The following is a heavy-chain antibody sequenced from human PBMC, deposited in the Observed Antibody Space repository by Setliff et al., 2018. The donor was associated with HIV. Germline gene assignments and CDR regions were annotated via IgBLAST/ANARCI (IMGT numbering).Heavy chain of an antibody. CDR3: ARFYYHYDSTNDAFDI. CDR2: IHTRGST. Sequence: SETLSLTCTVSGGSISSGSHYWSWIRQPAGKGLGWIGRIHTRGSTDYNPSLKSRVTISVDTSKNQFSLKLSSVTAADTAVYYCARFYYHYDSTNDAFDIWGQGTMVTVSS. V-gene: IGHV4-61*02. J-gene: IGHJ3*02. CDR1: GGSISSGSHY. D-gene: IGHD3-22*01.